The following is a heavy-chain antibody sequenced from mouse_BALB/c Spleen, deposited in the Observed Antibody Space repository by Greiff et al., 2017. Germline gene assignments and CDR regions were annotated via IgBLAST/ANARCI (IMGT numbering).Heavy chain of an antibody. CDR2: ISSGGSYT. D-gene: IGHD2-1*01. CDR3: ATLYGNYDYAMDY. Sequence: DVQLVESGGDLVKPGGSLKLSCAASGFTFSSYGMSWVRQTPDKRLEWVATISSGGSYTYYPDSVKGRFTISRDNAKNTLYLQMSSLKSEDTAMYYCATLYGNYDYAMDYWGQGTSVTVSS. CDR1: GFTFSSYG. V-gene: IGHV5-6*01. J-gene: IGHJ4*01.